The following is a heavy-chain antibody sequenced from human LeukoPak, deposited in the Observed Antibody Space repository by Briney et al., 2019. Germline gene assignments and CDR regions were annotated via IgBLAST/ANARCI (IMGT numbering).Heavy chain of an antibody. Sequence: GASVKVSCKASGYTFTSYYMHWVRQAPGQGLEWMGIFNPSAGNSNYAQKFQGRVTMTRDTSTSTVYMELGSLRSEDTTVYYCARATGFAALQLWLGYFDYWGQGTLVTVSS. CDR3: ARATGFAALQLWLGYFDY. V-gene: IGHV1-46*01. J-gene: IGHJ4*02. D-gene: IGHD5-18*01. CDR2: FNPSAGNS. CDR1: GYTFTSYY.